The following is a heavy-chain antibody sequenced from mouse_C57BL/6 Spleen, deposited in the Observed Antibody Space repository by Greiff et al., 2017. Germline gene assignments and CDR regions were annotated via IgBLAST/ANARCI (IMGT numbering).Heavy chain of an antibody. CDR1: GFTFSSYA. J-gene: IGHJ1*03. D-gene: IGHD2-4*01. CDR3: TRDRDYDPWYFDV. Sequence: VESGEGLVKPGGSLKLSCAASGFTFSSYAMSWVRHTPEKRLEWVAYISSGGDYTYYADTVKGRFTISRDNARNTLYLQMSSLKSEDTAMYYCTRDRDYDPWYFDVWGTGTTVTVSS. V-gene: IGHV5-9-1*02. CDR2: ISSGGDYT.